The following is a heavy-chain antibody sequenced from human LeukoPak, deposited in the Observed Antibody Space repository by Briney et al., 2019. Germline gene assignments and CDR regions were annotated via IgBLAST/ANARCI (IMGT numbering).Heavy chain of an antibody. J-gene: IGHJ4*02. V-gene: IGHV4-39*01. D-gene: IGHD2-15*01. CDR1: GGSISSSSYY. CDR2: IYYSGST. CDR3: AVIVVGGPHYFDY. Sequence: SETLSLTCAVSGGSISSSSYYWGWIRQPPGKGLEWIGSIYYSGSTYDNPSLKSRVTISVDTSKNQFSLKLSSVTAADTAVYYCAVIVVGGPHYFDYWGQGTLVTVSS.